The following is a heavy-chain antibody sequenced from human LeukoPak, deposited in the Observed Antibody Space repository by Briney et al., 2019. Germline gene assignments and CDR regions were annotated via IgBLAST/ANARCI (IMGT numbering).Heavy chain of an antibody. D-gene: IGHD6-19*01. CDR3: ARVGAVPGLFDY. V-gene: IGHV1-18*01. CDR1: AYSFSSYG. J-gene: IGHJ4*02. Sequence: GASVKVSCKASAYSFSSYGISWVRQAPGQGLEWMGWIRVYNGNTNYAQKFQGRVTMITGTSTSTAYMELRSLRSDDTAVYYCARVGAVPGLFDYWGQGTRVTVSS. CDR2: IRVYNGNT.